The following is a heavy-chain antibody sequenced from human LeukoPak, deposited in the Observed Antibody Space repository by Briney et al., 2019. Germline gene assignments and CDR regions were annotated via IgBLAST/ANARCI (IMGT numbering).Heavy chain of an antibody. V-gene: IGHV1-18*04. CDR2: ISAYNGNT. CDR1: GYTFTGYY. D-gene: IGHD3-10*01. J-gene: IGHJ6*02. CDR3: ARDKYANYGSGSYYPPGYYYYGMDV. Sequence: ASVKVSCKASGYTFTGYYMHWVRQAPGQGLEWMGWISAYNGNTNYAQKLQGRVTMTTDTSTSTAYMELRSLRSDDTAVYYCARDKYANYGSGSYYPPGYYYYGMDVWGQGTTVTVSS.